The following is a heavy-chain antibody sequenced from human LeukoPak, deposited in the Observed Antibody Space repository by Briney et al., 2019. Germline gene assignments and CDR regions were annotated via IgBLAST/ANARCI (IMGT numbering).Heavy chain of an antibody. CDR1: GFTFGSKW. CDR2: INSDGSST. Sequence: GGSLRLSCAASGFTFGSKWMHWVRQSPGKGLVWVSRINSDGSSTSYADSVKGRFTISSDNDKNSLYLQMNSLRAEDTAVYYCASFPDLWGQGTLVTVSS. J-gene: IGHJ5*02. V-gene: IGHV3-74*01. CDR3: ASFPDL.